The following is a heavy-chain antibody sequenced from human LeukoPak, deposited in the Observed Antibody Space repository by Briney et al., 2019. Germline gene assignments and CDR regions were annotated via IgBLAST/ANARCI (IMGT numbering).Heavy chain of an antibody. D-gene: IGHD1-14*01. Sequence: SVTLSLTCAVQGASLRGSYWSWIRQPPGKGLQWIGQIDHSGSTHSIPSLKSRVTISLDTSQSQVSLKVNSVTAADTAVYFCARGGNGWYFDLWGRGTLVTVSS. CDR2: IDHSGST. CDR1: GASLRGSY. CDR3: ARGGNGWYFDL. V-gene: IGHV4-34*01. J-gene: IGHJ2*01.